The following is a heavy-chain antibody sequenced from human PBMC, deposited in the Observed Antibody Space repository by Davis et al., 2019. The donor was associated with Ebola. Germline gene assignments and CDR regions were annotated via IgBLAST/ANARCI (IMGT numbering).Heavy chain of an antibody. CDR2: INPSGGST. V-gene: IGHV1-46*01. Sequence: ASVKVSCKASGYTFTSYYMHWVRQAPGQGLEWMGIINPSGGSTSYAQKFQGRVTMTRDTSTSTAYMELSRLRSDDTAVYYCARVRRNFWSGYYGGPLDYWGQGTLVTVSS. CDR3: ARVRRNFWSGYYGGPLDY. CDR1: GYTFTSYY. J-gene: IGHJ4*02. D-gene: IGHD3-3*01.